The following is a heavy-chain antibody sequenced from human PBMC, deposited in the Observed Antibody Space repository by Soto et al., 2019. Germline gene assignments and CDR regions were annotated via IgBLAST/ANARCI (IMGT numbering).Heavy chain of an antibody. CDR3: ARVYDDDFWSVPTHLTYGMDV. CDR2: ISAYNGNT. Sequence: ASVKVSCKASGYTFTSYGISWVRQAPGQGLEWMGWISAYNGNTNYAQKLQGRVTMTTDTSTSTAYMELRSLRSDDTAVYYCARVYDDDFWSVPTHLTYGMDVWGQGTTVTVSS. CDR1: GYTFTSYG. V-gene: IGHV1-18*04. J-gene: IGHJ6*02. D-gene: IGHD3-3*01.